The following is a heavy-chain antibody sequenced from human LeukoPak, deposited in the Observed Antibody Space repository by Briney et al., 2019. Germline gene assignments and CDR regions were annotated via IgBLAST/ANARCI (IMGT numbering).Heavy chain of an antibody. CDR2: IYYSGST. J-gene: IGHJ3*02. Sequence: SETLSLTCAVYGGSFSGYYWSWIRQPPGKGLEWIGYIYYSGSTNYNPSLKSRVTISVDTSKNQFSLKLSSVTAADTAVYYCARGKNYYGSGSYSAFDIWGQGTMVTVSS. CDR1: GGSFSGYY. D-gene: IGHD3-10*01. V-gene: IGHV4-59*01. CDR3: ARGKNYYGSGSYSAFDI.